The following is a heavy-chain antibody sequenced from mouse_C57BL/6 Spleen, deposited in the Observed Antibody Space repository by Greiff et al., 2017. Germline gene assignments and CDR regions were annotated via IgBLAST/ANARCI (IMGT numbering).Heavy chain of an antibody. CDR2: IYPGDGDT. V-gene: IGHV1-80*01. CDR1: GYAFRSYW. D-gene: IGHD2-1*01. J-gene: IGHJ4*01. Sequence: VQLQQSGAELVKPGASVKISCKASGYAFRSYWMNWVKQRPGKGLEWIGQIYPGDGDTNYNGKFKGKATLTADKSSSPAYMQLSSLTSEDSAVYFCARHGKGAMDYWGQGTSVTVSS. CDR3: ARHGKGAMDY.